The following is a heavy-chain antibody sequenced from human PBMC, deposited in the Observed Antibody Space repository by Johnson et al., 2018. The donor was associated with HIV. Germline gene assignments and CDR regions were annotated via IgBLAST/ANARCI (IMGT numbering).Heavy chain of an antibody. CDR2: IRYDGSNK. CDR1: GFTFSNYG. V-gene: IGHV3-30*02. D-gene: IGHD6-6*01. J-gene: IGHJ3*02. Sequence: QVQLVESGGGVVQPGRSLRLSCAASGFTFSNYGIHWVRQAPGKGLEWVAFIRYDGSNKYYADSVKGRFTISRDNSKNTLYLQMNSLRAEDTAVYYCATSQLALPPGVFDIWGQGTMVTVSS. CDR3: ATSQLALPPGVFDI.